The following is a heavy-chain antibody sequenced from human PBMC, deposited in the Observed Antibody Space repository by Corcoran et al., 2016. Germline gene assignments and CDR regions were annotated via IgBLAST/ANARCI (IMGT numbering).Heavy chain of an antibody. CDR3: ARLRFYTHYSGYDLSSGWYCFDC. J-gene: IGHJ4*02. Sequence: QLQLQESGPGLVKPSETLSLTCTVSGGSISSSSNYWGWYRQPPGKGLEWTGSIYYSGSTYYNPSLKSLVTISVDTSKNQFSLKLSAVTAADTALYYCARLRFYTHYSGYDLSSGWYCFDCWGQGTLVTVSS. D-gene: IGHD5-12*01. CDR1: GGSISSSSNY. CDR2: IYYSGST. V-gene: IGHV4-39*01.